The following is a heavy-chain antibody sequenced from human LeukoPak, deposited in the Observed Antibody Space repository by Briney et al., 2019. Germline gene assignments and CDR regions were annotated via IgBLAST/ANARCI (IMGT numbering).Heavy chain of an antibody. CDR2: MNPNSGNT. CDR3: ATAYSSSRQYYYYYYYMDV. J-gene: IGHJ6*03. Sequence: ASVKVSCKASGYTFTSYDINWVRQATGQGLEWMGWMNPNSGNTGYAQKFPGRVTMTRNTSISTAYMELSSLRSEDTAVYYCATAYSSSRQYYYYYYYMDVWGKGTTVTVSS. D-gene: IGHD6-6*01. V-gene: IGHV1-8*01. CDR1: GYTFTSYD.